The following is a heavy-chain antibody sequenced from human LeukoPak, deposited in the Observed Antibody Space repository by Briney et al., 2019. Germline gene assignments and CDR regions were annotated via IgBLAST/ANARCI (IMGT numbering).Heavy chain of an antibody. J-gene: IGHJ6*03. V-gene: IGHV3-7*01. CDR3: ARTPYSGYDPGNYYYYMDV. CDR1: GFTFSSYL. CDR2: IKQDGSEK. Sequence: GGSLRLSCAASGFTFSSYLMSWVRQAPGKGLEWVANIKQDGSEKYYVDSVKGRFTISRDNAKNSLYLQMNSLRAEDTAVYFCARTPYSGYDPGNYYYYMDVWGKGTTVTVSS. D-gene: IGHD5-12*01.